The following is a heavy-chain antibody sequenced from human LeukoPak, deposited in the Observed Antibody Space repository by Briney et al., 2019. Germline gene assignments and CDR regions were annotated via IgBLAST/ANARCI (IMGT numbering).Heavy chain of an antibody. CDR1: GGSISSSNW. CDR3: ATKKGGDGYDY. Sequence: SETLSLTFAVSGGSISSSNWWGWVRQPPGKGLEWIGEIYHSGSTNYNPSLKSRVTISVDKSKNQFSLKLSSVTAADTAVYYCATKKGGDGYDYWGQGTLVTVSS. V-gene: IGHV4-4*02. J-gene: IGHJ4*02. D-gene: IGHD5-24*01. CDR2: IYHSGST.